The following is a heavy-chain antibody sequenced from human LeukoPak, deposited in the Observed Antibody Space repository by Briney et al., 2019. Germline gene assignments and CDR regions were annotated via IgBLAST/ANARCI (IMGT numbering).Heavy chain of an antibody. Sequence: GGSLRLSCSASGFTFSRYAMHWVRQAPGKGLEYVSAISSNGGSTYYADSVKGRFTISRDNSKNTLYLQMSSLRTEDTAVYYCVKDGSGSYYTYYFDYWGQGTLVTVSS. D-gene: IGHD3-10*01. CDR2: ISSNGGST. CDR1: GFTFSRYA. CDR3: VKDGSGSYYTYYFDY. V-gene: IGHV3-64D*06. J-gene: IGHJ4*02.